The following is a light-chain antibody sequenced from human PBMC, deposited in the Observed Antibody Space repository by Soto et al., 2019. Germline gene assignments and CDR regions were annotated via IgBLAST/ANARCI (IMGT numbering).Light chain of an antibody. CDR2: KAS. CDR3: QQYGSYSRT. CDR1: QSISSW. J-gene: IGKJ1*01. Sequence: DIQMTQSPSTLSASVGDRVTITCRASQSISSWLAWYQQKPGKAPNLLIHKASHLESGVPTRFSGSGSATEFTLSINSLQPDDFATYYCQQYGSYSRTFGQGTKVDIK. V-gene: IGKV1-5*03.